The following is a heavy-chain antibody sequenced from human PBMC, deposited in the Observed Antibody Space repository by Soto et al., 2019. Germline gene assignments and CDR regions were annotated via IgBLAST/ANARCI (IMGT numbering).Heavy chain of an antibody. Sequence: ASVKVSCKASGYTFTSYGISWVRQAPGQGLEWMGWITAYNGNTNYAQKLQGRVTMTRDTSTSTVYMELSSLRSEDTAVYYCAREDTAMVPVYWGQGTLVTVSS. J-gene: IGHJ4*02. CDR3: AREDTAMVPVY. CDR2: ITAYNGNT. D-gene: IGHD5-18*01. CDR1: GYTFTSYG. V-gene: IGHV1-18*01.